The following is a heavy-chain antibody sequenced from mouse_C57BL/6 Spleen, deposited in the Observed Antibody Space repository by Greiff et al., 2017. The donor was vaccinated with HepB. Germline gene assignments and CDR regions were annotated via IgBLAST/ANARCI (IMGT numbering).Heavy chain of an antibody. J-gene: IGHJ3*01. CDR1: GFSLTSYG. CDR2: IWRGGST. CDR3: AKGGGNYGNYIAY. V-gene: IGHV2-5*01. Sequence: VKLQESGPGLVQPSQSLSITCTVSGFSLTSYGVHWVRQSPGKGLEWLGVIWRGGSTDYNAAFMSRLSITKDNSKIQVFFKMNSLQADDTAIYYCAKGGGNYGNYIAYWGQGTLVTVSA. D-gene: IGHD2-1*01.